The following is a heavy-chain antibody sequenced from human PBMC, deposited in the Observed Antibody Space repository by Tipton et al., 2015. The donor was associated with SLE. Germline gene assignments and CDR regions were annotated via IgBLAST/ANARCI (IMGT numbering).Heavy chain of an antibody. J-gene: IGHJ3*02. CDR2: IYYSGNT. CDR3: ARGPNWGLDDAFDI. D-gene: IGHD7-27*01. V-gene: IGHV4-39*07. Sequence: TLSLTCTVSGGSITSSSYYWGWIRQPPGKGLEWIGNIYYSGNTYYNPSLKSRVTISLDTSKTQFFLRLSSVTAADTAVYFCARGPNWGLDDAFDIWGQGTMVSVSS. CDR1: GGSITSSSYY.